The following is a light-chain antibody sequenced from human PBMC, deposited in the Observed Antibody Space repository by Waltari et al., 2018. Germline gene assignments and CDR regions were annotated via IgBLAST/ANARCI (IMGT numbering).Light chain of an antibody. CDR1: TGTVTTTHY. V-gene: IGLV7-46*01. CDR2: DIS. CDR3: LLSYGGVRV. Sequence: QAVVTQEPSLTVSPGGTVTLTCDSRTGTVTTTHYPYWFQQKPGQAPRIVIYDISNKQSWTPARFSDSLVGGKAALTLSNAQPEDEADYYCLLSYGGVRVFGGGTKVIVL. J-gene: IGLJ2*01.